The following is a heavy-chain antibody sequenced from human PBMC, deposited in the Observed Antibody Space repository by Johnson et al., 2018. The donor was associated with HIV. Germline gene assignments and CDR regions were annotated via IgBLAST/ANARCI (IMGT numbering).Heavy chain of an antibody. V-gene: IGHV3-64*01. J-gene: IGHJ3*02. D-gene: IGHD5-24*01. Sequence: VQLVESGGGLVQPGGSLRLSCAASGFSFSSYGIHWVRQAPGKGLEYVSSISSNGGITYYANSVKGRFTISRDNSKNTLFLQSGSMRAEEMAVYYCARVGDGNNKNAFDIWGQWTMVTVSS. CDR3: ARVGDGNNKNAFDI. CDR1: GFSFSSYG. CDR2: ISSNGGIT.